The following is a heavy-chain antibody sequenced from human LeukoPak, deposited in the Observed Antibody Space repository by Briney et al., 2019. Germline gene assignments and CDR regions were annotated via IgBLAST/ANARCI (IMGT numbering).Heavy chain of an antibody. V-gene: IGHV4-38-2*02. Sequence: SETLSLTCTVSGYSISSGCYWGWIRQPPGKGREGIGTFYQTENTYYNTSLKSRVTISVDTSKNQISLNLTSVTAADTALYYCAREIYYYGPRTSYYLDYWGQGTLVTVSS. CDR3: AREIYYYGPRTSYYLDY. CDR2: FYQTENT. J-gene: IGHJ4*02. CDR1: GYSISSGCY. D-gene: IGHD3-10*01.